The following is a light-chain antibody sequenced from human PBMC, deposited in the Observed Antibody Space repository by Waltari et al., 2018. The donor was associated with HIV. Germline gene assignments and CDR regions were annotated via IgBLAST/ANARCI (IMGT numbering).Light chain of an antibody. Sequence: DIVMTQSPVTLSVSPGDRASPSWRASQRMRNNLAWYTHKPGQAPRLLIYGASTRATGIPARFSGSGSGTDVTLSISSLQSEDFAVYYCQQYNKWPPLTFGGGTKVEIK. CDR3: QQYNKWPPLT. V-gene: IGKV3-15*01. CDR1: QRMRNN. J-gene: IGKJ4*01. CDR2: GAS.